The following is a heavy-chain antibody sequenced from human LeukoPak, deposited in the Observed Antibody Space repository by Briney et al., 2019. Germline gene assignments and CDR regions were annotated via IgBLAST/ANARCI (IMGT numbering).Heavy chain of an antibody. CDR2: IIPILGIA. Sequence: GSSVKVSCKASGGTFSSYTISWVRQAPGQGLEWMGRIIPILGIANYAQKFQGGVTITADKYTSTAYMELSSLRSEDTAVYYCAPTYYDFWSGYYDGWFDPWGQGTLVTVSS. J-gene: IGHJ5*02. CDR3: APTYYDFWSGYYDGWFDP. V-gene: IGHV1-69*02. CDR1: GGTFSSYT. D-gene: IGHD3-3*01.